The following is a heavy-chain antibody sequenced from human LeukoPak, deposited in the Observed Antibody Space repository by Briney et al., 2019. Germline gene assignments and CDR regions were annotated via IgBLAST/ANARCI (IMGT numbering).Heavy chain of an antibody. Sequence: GGSLRLSCAASGFIFSTYSMNWVRQAPGKGLEWVSSISSSSNTIYYADSVKGRFTISRDNAKNSLYLQMNSLRAEDTAVYYCASMTTYCGGDCFFFDYWGQGTLVTVSS. V-gene: IGHV3-48*04. D-gene: IGHD2-21*02. CDR1: GFIFSTYS. CDR3: ASMTTYCGGDCFFFDY. J-gene: IGHJ4*02. CDR2: ISSSSNTI.